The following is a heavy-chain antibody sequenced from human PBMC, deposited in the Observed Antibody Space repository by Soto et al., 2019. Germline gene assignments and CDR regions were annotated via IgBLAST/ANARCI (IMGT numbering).Heavy chain of an antibody. V-gene: IGHV1-69*01. Sequence: QVQLVQSGAEVKKPGSSVKVSCKASGGTFSSYAISWVRQAPGQGLEWMGGIIPISGTANYAQKFQGRVTITADESTSTVYIELSSLRSEDTALYYCARSQGSSTSLEIYYYYYYGMDVWGQGTTVTVSS. CDR2: IIPISGTA. J-gene: IGHJ6*02. CDR1: GGTFSSYA. D-gene: IGHD2-2*01. CDR3: ARSQGSSTSLEIYYYYYYGMDV.